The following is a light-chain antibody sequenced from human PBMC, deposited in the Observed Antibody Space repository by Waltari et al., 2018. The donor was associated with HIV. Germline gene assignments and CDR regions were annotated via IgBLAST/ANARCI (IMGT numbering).Light chain of an antibody. V-gene: IGLV1-47*01. Sequence: QSVLTQPPSTSGTPGPRVTISCSGSSSNIGSYYVYWYQQLPGTAPKLLIYRNSQRPSGVPDRFSGSKSGTSASLAISGLRSEDEADYYCAVWDDSLVVFGGGTKLTVL. CDR3: AVWDDSLVV. CDR1: SSNIGSYY. J-gene: IGLJ2*01. CDR2: RNS.